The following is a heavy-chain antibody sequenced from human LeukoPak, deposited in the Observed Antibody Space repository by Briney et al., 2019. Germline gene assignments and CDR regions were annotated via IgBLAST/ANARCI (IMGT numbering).Heavy chain of an antibody. Sequence: SETLSLTCTVSGGSISSSSYCWGWIRQPPGKGLEWIGSIYYSGSTYYNPSLKSRVTISVDTSKNQFSLKLSSVTAADTAVYYCARVDTAMVWARFDYWGQGTLVTVSS. V-gene: IGHV4-39*07. D-gene: IGHD5-18*01. CDR1: GGSISSSSYC. CDR2: IYYSGST. J-gene: IGHJ4*02. CDR3: ARVDTAMVWARFDY.